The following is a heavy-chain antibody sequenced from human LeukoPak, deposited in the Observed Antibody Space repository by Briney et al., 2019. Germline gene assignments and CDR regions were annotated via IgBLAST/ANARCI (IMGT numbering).Heavy chain of an antibody. V-gene: IGHV3-48*03. CDR2: IDSSGSNI. CDR1: GFTFSSYE. CDR3: ARDVATISNWFDP. D-gene: IGHD5-24*01. J-gene: IGHJ5*02. Sequence: PGGSLRLSCAASGFTFSSYEMNWVRQAPGKGLEWVSYIDSSGSNIHYADSVKGRFTISRDNAKNSLYLQMNSLRAEDTAVYYCARDVATISNWFDPWGQGTLVTVSS.